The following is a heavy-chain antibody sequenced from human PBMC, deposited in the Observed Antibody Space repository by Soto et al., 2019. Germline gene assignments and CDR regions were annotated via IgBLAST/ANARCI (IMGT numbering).Heavy chain of an antibody. V-gene: IGHV1-69*01. CDR2: IIPIFGTA. J-gene: IGHJ4*02. D-gene: IGHD3-16*01. CDR3: ARDGLRRGDLQYDHLYYFDN. Sequence: QVQLVQSGAEVKKPGSSVKVSCKASGGTFSSYAISWVRQAPGQGLEWMGGIIPIFGTANYAQKFQGRVTITADESTSTAYMELSSLRSEDTAVYYCARDGLRRGDLQYDHLYYFDNWGQGTLVTVSS. CDR1: GGTFSSYA.